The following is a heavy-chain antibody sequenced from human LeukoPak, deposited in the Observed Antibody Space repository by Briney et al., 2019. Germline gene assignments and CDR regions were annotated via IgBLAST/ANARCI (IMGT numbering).Heavy chain of an antibody. CDR2: ISSSSSYI. D-gene: IGHD3-3*01. CDR1: GFTFSSYS. J-gene: IGHJ4*02. CDR3: ARPRNVDFWSGYYLGY. Sequence: PGGSLRLSCAASGFTFSSYSMNWVRQAPGKGLEWVSSISSSSSYIYYADSVKGRFTISRDNAKNSLYLQMSSLRAEDTAVYYCARPRNVDFWSGYYLGYWGQGTLVTVSS. V-gene: IGHV3-21*01.